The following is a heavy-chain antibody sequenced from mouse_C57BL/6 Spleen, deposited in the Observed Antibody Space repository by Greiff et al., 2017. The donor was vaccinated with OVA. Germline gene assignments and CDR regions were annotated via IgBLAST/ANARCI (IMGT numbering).Heavy chain of an antibody. V-gene: IGHV1-80*01. CDR2: IYPGDGDT. Sequence: ESGAELVKPGASVKISCKASGYAFSSYWMNWVKQRPGKGLEWIGQIYPGDGDTNYNGKFKGKATLTADKSSSTAYMQLSSLTSEDSAVYFCASYYYYGSSPWFNYWGQGTTLTVSS. J-gene: IGHJ2*01. CDR3: ASYYYYGSSPWFNY. CDR1: GYAFSSYW. D-gene: IGHD1-1*01.